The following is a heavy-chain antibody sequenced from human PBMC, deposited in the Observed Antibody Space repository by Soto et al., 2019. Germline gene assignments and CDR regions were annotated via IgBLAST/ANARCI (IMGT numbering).Heavy chain of an antibody. D-gene: IGHD5-18*01. Sequence: EVQLLESGGGLVQPGGSLRLSCAASGFTFSSYAMSWVRQAPGKGLEWVSAISGSGGSTYYADSVKGRFTISRDNSKNTLYLQMNSLRAEDTALYYCAKAVGYSYGPYYFDYWGQGTLVTVSS. CDR1: GFTFSSYA. CDR2: ISGSGGST. CDR3: AKAVGYSYGPYYFDY. J-gene: IGHJ4*02. V-gene: IGHV3-23*01.